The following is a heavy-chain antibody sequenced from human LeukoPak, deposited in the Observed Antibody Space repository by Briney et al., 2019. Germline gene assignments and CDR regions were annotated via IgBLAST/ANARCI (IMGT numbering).Heavy chain of an antibody. CDR1: GGSISSYY. D-gene: IGHD3-10*01. J-gene: IGHJ6*03. V-gene: IGHV4-59*01. Sequence: PSETLSLTCTVSGGSISSYYWSWIRQPPGKGLEWIGNIFYSGSTNYNPSLKSRLTISVDTSKNQFSLKLSSVTAADTAVYYCARDIRYYYGSGSPGSYYYYYMDVWGKGTTVTVSS. CDR2: IFYSGST. CDR3: ARDIRYYYGSGSPGSYYYYYMDV.